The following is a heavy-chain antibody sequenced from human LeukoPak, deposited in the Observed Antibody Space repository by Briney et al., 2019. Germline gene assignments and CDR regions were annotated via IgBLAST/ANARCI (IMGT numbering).Heavy chain of an antibody. D-gene: IGHD3-3*01. CDR3: ARNNPIFGVVTPFWY. CDR1: GCTFTSYY. Sequence: GASVKVSCKASGCTFTSYYMHWVRQAPGQGLEWMGIINPSGGSTSYAQKFQGRVTITADESTSTAYMELSSLRSEDTAVYYCARNNPIFGVVTPFWYWGQGTLVTVSS. V-gene: IGHV1-46*01. J-gene: IGHJ4*02. CDR2: INPSGGST.